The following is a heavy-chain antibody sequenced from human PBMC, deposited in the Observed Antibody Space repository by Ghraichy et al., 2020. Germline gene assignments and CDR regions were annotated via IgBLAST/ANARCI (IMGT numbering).Heavy chain of an antibody. CDR1: GFSLSTSGVG. V-gene: IGHV2-5*02. CDR3: AHSLVGVYCSGGSCYSLFDY. J-gene: IGHJ4*02. Sequence: SGPTLVKPTQTLTLTCTFSGFSLSTSGVGVGWIRQPPGKALEWLALIYWDDDKRYSPSLKSRLTITKDTSKNQVVLTMTNMDPVDTATYYCAHSLVGVYCSGGSCYSLFDYWGQGTLVTVSS. D-gene: IGHD2-15*01. CDR2: IYWDDDK.